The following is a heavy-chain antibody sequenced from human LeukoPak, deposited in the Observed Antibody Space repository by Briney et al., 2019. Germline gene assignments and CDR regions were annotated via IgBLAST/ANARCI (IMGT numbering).Heavy chain of an antibody. CDR1: GGSISTYY. J-gene: IGHJ3*01. CDR3: ARGIVAAPERGLDF. V-gene: IGHV4-59*12. CDR2: VYYSGTI. Sequence: PSETLSLTCTVSGGSISTYYWSWIRQPPGKGLEWIGYVYYSGTINYNPSLKSRVTISVDTSKNQFSLKPSSVTAADTAMYYCARGIVAAPERGLDFWGQGTMVTVSS. D-gene: IGHD6-13*01.